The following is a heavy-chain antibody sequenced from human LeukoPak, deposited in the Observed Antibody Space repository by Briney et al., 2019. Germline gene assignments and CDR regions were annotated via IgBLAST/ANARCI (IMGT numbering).Heavy chain of an antibody. CDR2: IYYSGSS. CDR1: GGPISSTNYY. Sequence: SETLSLTCTVSGGPISSTNYYWGWIRQPPGKRPEWIGNIYYSGSSYYNPSLQSRGTISVDSSKNQFSLKLSSVTAADTAVYYCARERSWIAYWGQGTLVTVSS. CDR3: ARERSWIAY. J-gene: IGHJ4*02. D-gene: IGHD2-15*01. V-gene: IGHV4-39*02.